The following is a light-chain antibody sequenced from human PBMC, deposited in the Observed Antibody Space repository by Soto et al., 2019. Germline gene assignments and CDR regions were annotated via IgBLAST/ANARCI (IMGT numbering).Light chain of an antibody. V-gene: IGKV3-20*01. Sequence: EIVLTQSPGSLSRSPVERATLSCRAIQSLTNNYLAWFQQKPGQAPRLLIYGASNRPTDIPDRFSGSGSGTDFSLTISRLEPEDFAVYYCHQYGILPRTFGQGTKVDIK. CDR2: GAS. J-gene: IGKJ1*01. CDR1: QSLTNNY. CDR3: HQYGILPRT.